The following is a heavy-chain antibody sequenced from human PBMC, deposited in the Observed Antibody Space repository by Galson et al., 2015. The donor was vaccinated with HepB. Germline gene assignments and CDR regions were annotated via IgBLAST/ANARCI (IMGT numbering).Heavy chain of an antibody. D-gene: IGHD2-2*01. CDR2: INHSGST. V-gene: IGHV4-34*01. CDR3: AREGGYAPYYMDV. Sequence: SETLSLTCAVYGGSFSGYYWSWIRQPPGKGLEWIGEINHSGSTNYNPSLKSRVTISVDTSKNQFSLKLSSVTAADTAVYYCAREGGYAPYYMDVWGKGTTVTVSS. CDR1: GGSFSGYY. J-gene: IGHJ6*03.